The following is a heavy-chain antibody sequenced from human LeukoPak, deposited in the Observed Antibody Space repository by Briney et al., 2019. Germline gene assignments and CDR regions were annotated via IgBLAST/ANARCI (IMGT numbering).Heavy chain of an antibody. Sequence: GASVKVSCKASGGTFSSYAISWVRQAPGQGLEWMGGIIPIFGTANYAQKFQGRVPITTDGSTSTAYMELSSLRSEDTAVYYCATVEWDTPHAYFDYWGQGTLVTVSS. CDR2: IIPIFGTA. CDR1: GGTFSSYA. J-gene: IGHJ4*02. CDR3: ATVEWDTPHAYFDY. D-gene: IGHD3-3*01. V-gene: IGHV1-69*05.